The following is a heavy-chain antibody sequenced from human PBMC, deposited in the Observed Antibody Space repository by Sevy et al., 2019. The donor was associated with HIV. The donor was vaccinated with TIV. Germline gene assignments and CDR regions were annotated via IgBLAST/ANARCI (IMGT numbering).Heavy chain of an antibody. V-gene: IGHV3-23*01. Sequence: GGSLRLSCAASGFTFSSDAMSWVRQAPGKGLEWVSGISGSGGRTYYADSVKGRFTISRDNSKKTLYLQVNSLRVEDTAVYYCAYIPAAGTGGSAFDVWGQGKMVTVSS. D-gene: IGHD6-13*01. CDR2: ISGSGGRT. J-gene: IGHJ3*01. CDR1: GFTFSSDA. CDR3: AYIPAAGTGGSAFDV.